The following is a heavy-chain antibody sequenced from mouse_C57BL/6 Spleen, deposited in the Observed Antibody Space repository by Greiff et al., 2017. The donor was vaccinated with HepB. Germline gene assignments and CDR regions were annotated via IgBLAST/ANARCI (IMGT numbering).Heavy chain of an antibody. J-gene: IGHJ2*01. CDR1: GYTFTSYW. CDR3: ARSTAQALYFDY. V-gene: IGHV1-64*01. CDR2: IHPNSGST. Sequence: QVQLKQPGAELVKPGASVKLSCKASGYTFTSYWMHWVKQRPGQGLEWIGMIHPNSGSTNYNEKFKSKATLTVDKSSSTAYMQLSSLTSEDSAVYYCARSTAQALYFDYWGQGTTLTVSS. D-gene: IGHD3-2*02.